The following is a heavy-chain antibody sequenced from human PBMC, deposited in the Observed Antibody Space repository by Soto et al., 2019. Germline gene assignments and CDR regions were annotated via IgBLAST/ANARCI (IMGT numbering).Heavy chain of an antibody. D-gene: IGHD3-3*01. V-gene: IGHV2-5*02. J-gene: IGHJ5*02. CDR2: ISLDGDK. CDR1: GFSLSTSGAA. Sequence: QINLIESGPTLVKPTQTLTLTCTFSGFSLSTSGAAVCWVSQPPGRALEWLALISLDGDKRYNASLGNRLTITKVTSMNQVVRTLTNVDPANSATYYCAHRATITIFGLIIDNGIWFDPWCQGTRVIVS. CDR3: AHRATITIFGLIIDNGIWFDP.